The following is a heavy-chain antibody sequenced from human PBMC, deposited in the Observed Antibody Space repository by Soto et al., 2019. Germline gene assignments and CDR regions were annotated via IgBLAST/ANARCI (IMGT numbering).Heavy chain of an antibody. D-gene: IGHD1-26*01. CDR2: ISAYNGNT. J-gene: IGHJ4*02. CDR1: GYTFTSYG. CDR3: ARDLVGATTSTAPFY. Sequence: QVQLVQSGAEVKKPGASVKVSCKASGYTFTSYGISWVRQAPGQGLEWMGWISAYNGNTNYAQKLQGRVTMTTDTSTSTAYRELRSLRADDTAVYYCARDLVGATTSTAPFYGGQGTLVTVSS. V-gene: IGHV1-18*01.